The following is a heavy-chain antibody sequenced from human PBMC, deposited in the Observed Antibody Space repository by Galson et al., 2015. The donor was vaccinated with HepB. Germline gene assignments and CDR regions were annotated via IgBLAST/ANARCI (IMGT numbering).Heavy chain of an antibody. CDR1: GFTFGDYA. D-gene: IGHD2-2*01. Sequence: SLRLSCAASGFTFGDYAMSWFRQAPGKGLEWVGFIRSKTYGGTTEHAAAVKGRFTISRDDSKSIAYLHMNRLNTEDTAVYYCSRETDCSGTSCHDHWGQGTLVTVSS. CDR3: SRETDCSGTSCHDH. CDR2: IRSKTYGGTT. J-gene: IGHJ4*02. V-gene: IGHV3-49*03.